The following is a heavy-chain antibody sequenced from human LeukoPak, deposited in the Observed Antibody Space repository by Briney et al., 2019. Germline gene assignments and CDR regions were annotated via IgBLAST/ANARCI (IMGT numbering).Heavy chain of an antibody. Sequence: SETLSLTCTASGYSISSGYYWGWIRQPPGKGLEWIGSIFHSGSTYFNPSLKSRVSISVDTSKNQFSLKLSSVTAADTAAYYCAREAFSSGYYDDYWGQGTLVTVSS. CDR1: GYSISSGYY. D-gene: IGHD3-22*01. J-gene: IGHJ4*02. CDR2: IFHSGST. CDR3: AREAFSSGYYDDY. V-gene: IGHV4-38-2*02.